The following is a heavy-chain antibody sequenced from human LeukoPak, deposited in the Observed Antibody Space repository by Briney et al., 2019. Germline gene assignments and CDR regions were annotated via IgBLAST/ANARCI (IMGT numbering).Heavy chain of an antibody. CDR3: ARHDGRFSDYGRAYSLDI. J-gene: IGHJ3*02. D-gene: IGHD5-12*01. CDR2: IYYSGST. V-gene: IGHV4-39*01. Sequence: SETLSLTCTAAGGSISSSNSNSSWIRQPPGKGLEWIGSIYYSGSTYYNPSLKSRVTISVDTSKNQFSLKLSSCAAADTAVYYCARHDGRFSDYGRAYSLDIWGQGTMVTVSS. CDR1: GGSISSSNSN.